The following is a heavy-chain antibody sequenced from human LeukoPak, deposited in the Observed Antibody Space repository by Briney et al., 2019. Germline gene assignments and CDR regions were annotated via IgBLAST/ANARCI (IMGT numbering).Heavy chain of an antibody. V-gene: IGHV3-7*01. D-gene: IGHD3-3*01. CDR3: ARGGLRFLEWFSY. J-gene: IGHJ4*02. CDR2: IKQDGSEK. CDR1: GFSFSDYW. Sequence: GGSLRLSCAASGFSFSDYWMSWVRQAPGKGLEWVANIKQDGSEKYYVDSVKGRFTISRDNAKNSLYLQMNSLRAEDTAVYYCARGGLRFLEWFSYWGQGTLVTVST.